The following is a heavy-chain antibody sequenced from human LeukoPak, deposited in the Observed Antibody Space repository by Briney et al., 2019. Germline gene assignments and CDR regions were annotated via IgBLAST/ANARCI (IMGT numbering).Heavy chain of an antibody. J-gene: IGHJ3*02. CDR3: ARGVFHWCSSSWYSDAFDI. D-gene: IGHD6-13*01. CDR1: GGSVSSSSYY. V-gene: IGHV4-39*07. Sequence: PSETLSLTCTVSGGSVSSSSYYWGWIRQPPGKGLEWIGEINHSGSTNYNPSLKSRVTISVDTSKNQFSLKLSSVTAADTAVYYCARGVFHWCSSSWYSDAFDIWGQGTMVTVSS. CDR2: INHSGST.